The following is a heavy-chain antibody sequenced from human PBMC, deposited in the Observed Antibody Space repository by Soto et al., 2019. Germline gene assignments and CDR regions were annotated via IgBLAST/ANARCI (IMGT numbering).Heavy chain of an antibody. Sequence: SETLSLTCTVSGGYISSYYWSWILQPPGKGLEWIGYIYYSGSTNYNPSLKSRVTISVDTSKNQFSLKLSSVTAADTAVYYCASSPTYYDFWSGPGFDPWGQGTLVTVSS. CDR2: IYYSGST. V-gene: IGHV4-59*01. CDR1: GGYISSYY. CDR3: ASSPTYYDFWSGPGFDP. D-gene: IGHD3-3*01. J-gene: IGHJ5*02.